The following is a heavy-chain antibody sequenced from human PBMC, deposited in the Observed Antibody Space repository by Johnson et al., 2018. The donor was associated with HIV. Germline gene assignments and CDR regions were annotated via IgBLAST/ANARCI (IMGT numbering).Heavy chain of an antibody. CDR2: IRYDGSNK. CDR3: ARDGSQLADAFDI. D-gene: IGHD6-6*01. J-gene: IGHJ3*02. CDR1: GFTFSSYG. Sequence: QVQLVESGGGVVQPGGSLRLSCAASGFTFSSYGMHWVRQAPGKGLEWVAFIRYDGSNKYYADSVKGRFTISRDNSKNTLDLQMNSLRAEDTAVYYCARDGSQLADAFDIWGQGTMVTVSS. V-gene: IGHV3-30*02.